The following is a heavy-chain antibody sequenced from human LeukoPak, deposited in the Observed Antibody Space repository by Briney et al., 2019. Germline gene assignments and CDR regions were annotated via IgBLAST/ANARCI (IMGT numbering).Heavy chain of an antibody. D-gene: IGHD2-2*01. CDR1: GGSITSSSYY. CDR3: ARRPVVGPSAIDY. Sequence: SETLSLTCTVSGGSITSSSYYWGWIRQPPGKGLEWIGSIYYSGSTYYNPSLKSRVTISVDTSKNQFSLKLSSVTAADTAVYYCARRPVVGPSAIDYWGQGTLVTVSS. J-gene: IGHJ4*02. V-gene: IGHV4-39*01. CDR2: IYYSGST.